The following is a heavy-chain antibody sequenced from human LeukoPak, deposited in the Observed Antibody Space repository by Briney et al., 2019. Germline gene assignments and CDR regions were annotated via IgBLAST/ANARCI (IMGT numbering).Heavy chain of an antibody. D-gene: IGHD6-19*01. Sequence: SETLSLTCAVSGYSISSGYYWGWIRQPPGKGLEGSGSSYHSGSTYYNPSLKSRVTISVDTSKNQFSLKLSSVTAADTAVYYCARDVRIGGSGSGWFDYYYCYGMDVWGKGTTVTVSS. J-gene: IGHJ6*04. CDR3: ARDVRIGGSGSGWFDYYYCYGMDV. CDR2: SYHSGST. V-gene: IGHV4-38-2*02. CDR1: GYSISSGYY.